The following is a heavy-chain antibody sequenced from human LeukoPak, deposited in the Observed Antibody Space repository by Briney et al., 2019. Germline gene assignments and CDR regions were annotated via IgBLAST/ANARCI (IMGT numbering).Heavy chain of an antibody. Sequence: GGSLQLSCTPSGFTFSSYGFHWVRQAPGKGLESVAVIWYDGSQKYYADSVKGRFTISRDNSKNTLSLQMNSLRAEDTAVYYCARDVGNFGSGSSYFDSWGQGTLVTVSS. CDR2: IWYDGSQK. CDR3: ARDVGNFGSGSSYFDS. CDR1: GFTFSSYG. V-gene: IGHV3-33*01. J-gene: IGHJ4*02. D-gene: IGHD3-10*01.